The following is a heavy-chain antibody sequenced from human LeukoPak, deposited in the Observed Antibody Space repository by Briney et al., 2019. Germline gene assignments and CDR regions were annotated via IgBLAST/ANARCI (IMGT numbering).Heavy chain of an antibody. CDR3: ARRCSSSTCGHDGFDI. CDR1: GYSFTSYW. V-gene: IGHV5-51*01. CDR2: IFPGDSDT. D-gene: IGHD2-2*01. Sequence: GESLKISCKTSGYSFTSYWIGWVRQMPGKGLEWMGIIFPGDSDTRYSPSFQGQVNISADKSISTAYLQWSSLKASDTAMYYCARRCSSSTCGHDGFDIWGQGTMATVS. J-gene: IGHJ3*02.